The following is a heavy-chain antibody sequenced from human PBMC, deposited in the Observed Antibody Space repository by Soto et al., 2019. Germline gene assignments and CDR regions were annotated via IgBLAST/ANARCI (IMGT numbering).Heavy chain of an antibody. J-gene: IGHJ4*02. V-gene: IGHV3-11*01. CDR1: GLTFSDYY. CDR2: ISGSGTTI. CDR3: GGCRGVYYYSGEFDY. D-gene: IGHD2-21*02. Sequence: QVQVVESGGGLVKPGGSLRLSCAVSGLTFSDYYMSWLRQAPGKGLEWISYISGSGTTIYYADSVKGRFTISRDNANNSLYLQMNSLRAEDTAVYYCGGCRGVYYYSGEFDYWGQGTLVTVSS.